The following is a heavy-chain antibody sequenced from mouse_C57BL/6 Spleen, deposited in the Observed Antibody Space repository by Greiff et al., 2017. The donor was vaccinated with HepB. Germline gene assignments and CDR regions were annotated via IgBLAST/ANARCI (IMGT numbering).Heavy chain of an antibody. D-gene: IGHD1-1*01. CDR1: GYTFTGYW. Sequence: QVQLQQSGAELMKPGASVKLSCKATGYTFTGYWIEWVQQRPGHGLEWIGEILPGSGSINYNETFKGKATFTADTSSNTTYMQLSSLTTEDSAIYDCAIGITTCCYFDVWGTGTTFTVSS. CDR3: AIGITTCCYFDV. V-gene: IGHV1-9*01. CDR2: ILPGSGSI. J-gene: IGHJ1*03.